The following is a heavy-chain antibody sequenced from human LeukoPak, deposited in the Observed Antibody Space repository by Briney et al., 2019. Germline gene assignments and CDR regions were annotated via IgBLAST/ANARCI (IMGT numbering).Heavy chain of an antibody. CDR1: GGSISSYY. J-gene: IGHJ6*03. CDR2: IYYSGST. CDR3: ARGVWFGELHYYYYYYMDV. V-gene: IGHV4-59*01. D-gene: IGHD3-10*01. Sequence: PSETLSLTCTVSGGSISSYYWSWIRQPPGKGLEWIGYIYYSGSTNYNPSLKSRVTISVDTSKNQFSLKLSSVTAADTAVYYCARGVWFGELHYYYYYYMDVWGKGTTVTISS.